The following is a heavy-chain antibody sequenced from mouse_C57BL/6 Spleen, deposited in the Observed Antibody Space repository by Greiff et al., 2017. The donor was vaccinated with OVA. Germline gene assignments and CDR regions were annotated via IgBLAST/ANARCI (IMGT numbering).Heavy chain of an antibody. CDR3: AKWDYSYYAMDY. J-gene: IGHJ4*01. CDR1: GYTFTSYW. CDR2: IYPGSGST. Sequence: QVQLQQPGAELVKPGASVTMSCKASGYTFTSYWITWVKQRPGQGLEWIGDIYPGSGSTNYNEKFKSKATLTVDTSSSTAYMQLSSLTSEDSAVYYCAKWDYSYYAMDYWGQGTSVTVAS. V-gene: IGHV1-55*01. D-gene: IGHD4-1*01.